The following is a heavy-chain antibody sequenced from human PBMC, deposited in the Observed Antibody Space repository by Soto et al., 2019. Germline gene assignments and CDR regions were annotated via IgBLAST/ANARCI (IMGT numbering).Heavy chain of an antibody. Sequence: EVQLLESGGDLVQPGGSLRLSCAASGFTFTSYALSWVRQAPGKGLEWVSAVSGSGRDTNYADSVKGRFTVSRDNSKNTLYLQMNSLRPEDTALYCRAKDRIRTDYGLDWFFDLWGGGTLVTVS. V-gene: IGHV3-23*01. J-gene: IGHJ2*01. CDR3: AKDRIRTDYGLDWFFDL. CDR2: VSGSGRDT. D-gene: IGHD4-17*01. CDR1: GFTFTSYA.